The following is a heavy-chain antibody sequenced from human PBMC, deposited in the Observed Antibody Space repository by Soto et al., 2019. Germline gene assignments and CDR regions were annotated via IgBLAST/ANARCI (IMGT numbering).Heavy chain of an antibody. CDR1: GFTFSNVW. Sequence: EAQLVESGGGLVKPGGSLRLSCAASGFTFSNVWMHWVRQAPGKGLEWVANINQDGSAKYYVDSVKGRFTISRDNAKSSLYLQINSLRAEDTATYYCGRGFGGTHWGQGSLVTVSS. D-gene: IGHD2-15*01. CDR3: GRGFGGTH. CDR2: INQDGSAK. J-gene: IGHJ4*02. V-gene: IGHV3-7*03.